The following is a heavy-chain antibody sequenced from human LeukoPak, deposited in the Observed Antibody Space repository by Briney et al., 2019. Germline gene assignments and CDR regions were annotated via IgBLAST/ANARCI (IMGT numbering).Heavy chain of an antibody. J-gene: IGHJ3*02. CDR2: ISSSSSYI. CDR1: GFTFSSYS. D-gene: IGHD6-6*01. V-gene: IGHV3-21*01. Sequence: GGSLRLSCAASGFTFSSYSMNWVRQAPGKGLEWVSSISSSSSYIYYADSVKGRFTISRDNAKNSLYLQMNSLRAEDTAVYYCARGGIAARRPTNAFDIWGQGTMVTVSS. CDR3: ARGGIAARRPTNAFDI.